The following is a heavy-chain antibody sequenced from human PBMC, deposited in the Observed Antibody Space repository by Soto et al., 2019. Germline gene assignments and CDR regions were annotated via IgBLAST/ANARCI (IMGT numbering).Heavy chain of an antibody. CDR1: GFTFSNND. CDR2: IYSGGST. J-gene: IGHJ3*01. Sequence: EVQLVESGGGLIQPGGSLRLSCAASGFTFSNNDMNWVRQAPGKGLEWVSRIYSGGSTYYADSVKGRFTISRDNSKTTLYLQMSSLRAEDTAVYYCATRPLLPGAPWGQGTMVTVSS. D-gene: IGHD3-22*01. CDR3: ATRPLLPGAP. V-gene: IGHV3-53*01.